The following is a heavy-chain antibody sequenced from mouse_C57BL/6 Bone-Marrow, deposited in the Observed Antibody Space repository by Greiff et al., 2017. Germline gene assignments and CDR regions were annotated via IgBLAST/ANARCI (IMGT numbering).Heavy chain of an antibody. Sequence: VQLQQPGAELVMPGASVKLSCKASGYTFTSYWMHWVKQRPGQGLEWIGEIDPSDSYTNYNQKFKGKSTLTVDKSSSTAYMQLSSLTSEDSAVYYCARGGGLRFGYWGQGTTLTVSS. J-gene: IGHJ2*01. V-gene: IGHV1-69*01. D-gene: IGHD2-4*01. CDR1: GYTFTSYW. CDR2: IDPSDSYT. CDR3: ARGGGLRFGY.